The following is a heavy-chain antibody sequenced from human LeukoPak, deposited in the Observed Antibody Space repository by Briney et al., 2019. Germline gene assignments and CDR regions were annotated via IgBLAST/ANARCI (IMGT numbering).Heavy chain of an antibody. Sequence: GGSLRLSCAASGFTFRNYVIHWVRQAPGKGLEWVSSISSSSSYIYYADSVKGRFTISRDNAKNSLYLQMNSLRAEDTAVYYCARDPFLGAFDIWGQGTMVTVSS. CDR3: ARDPFLGAFDI. CDR1: GFTFRNYV. J-gene: IGHJ3*02. D-gene: IGHD2/OR15-2a*01. CDR2: ISSSSSYI. V-gene: IGHV3-21*01.